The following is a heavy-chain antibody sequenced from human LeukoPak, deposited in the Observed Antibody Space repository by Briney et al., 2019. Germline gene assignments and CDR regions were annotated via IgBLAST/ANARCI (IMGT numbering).Heavy chain of an antibody. CDR3: ARHDRGYSYGYPSDAFDI. Sequence: GESLKISCKGSGYSFTNYWIGWVRQMPGKGLEWMGIIYPGDSDTRYSPSFQGQVTISADKSISTAYLQWSSLKASDTAMYYCARHDRGYSYGYPSDAFDIWGQGTMVTVSS. D-gene: IGHD5-18*01. V-gene: IGHV5-51*01. J-gene: IGHJ3*02. CDR1: GYSFTNYW. CDR2: IYPGDSDT.